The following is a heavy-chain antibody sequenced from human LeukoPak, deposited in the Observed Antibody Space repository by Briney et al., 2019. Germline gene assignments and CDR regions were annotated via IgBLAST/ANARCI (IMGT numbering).Heavy chain of an antibody. V-gene: IGHV3-23*01. J-gene: IGHJ6*02. CDR2: ISGSGGST. D-gene: IGHD2-15*01. CDR3: ARHVVVVAADYGMDV. CDR1: GFTFSSYA. Sequence: GGSLRLSCAASGFTFSSYAMSWVRQAPGKGLEWVSAISGSGGSTYYADSVKGRFTISRDNSKNTLYLQMNSLRAEDTPVYYCARHVVVVAADYGMDVWGQGTTVTVSS.